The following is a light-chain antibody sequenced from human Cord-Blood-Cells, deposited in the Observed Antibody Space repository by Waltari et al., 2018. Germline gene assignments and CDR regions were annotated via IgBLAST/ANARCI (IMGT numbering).Light chain of an antibody. CDR3: AAWEDSLSGWV. J-gene: IGLJ3*02. CDR1: SSNTGSNY. Sequence: QSVLTQPPSASGTPGQRVTISCSGSSSNTGSNYVYWYQQLPGPAPKLLIYRNKPRPSGVPDRFSGSKSGTSASLAISGLRSEDEADYYCAAWEDSLSGWVFGGGTKLTVL. V-gene: IGLV1-47*01. CDR2: RNK.